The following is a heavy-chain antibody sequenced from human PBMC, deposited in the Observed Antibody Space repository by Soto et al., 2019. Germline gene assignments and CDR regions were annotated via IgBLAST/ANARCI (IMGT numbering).Heavy chain of an antibody. CDR1: GFTFGDYA. Sequence: GSLRLSCTASGFTFGDYAMSWFRQAPGKGLEWVGFIRSKAYGGTTEYAASVKGRFTISRDDSKSIAYLQMNSLKTEDTAVYYCTRGLLIGMRNIVVVPAANAFDIWGQGTMVTVSS. V-gene: IGHV3-49*03. CDR2: IRSKAYGGTT. CDR3: TRGLLIGMRNIVVVPAANAFDI. D-gene: IGHD2-2*01. J-gene: IGHJ3*02.